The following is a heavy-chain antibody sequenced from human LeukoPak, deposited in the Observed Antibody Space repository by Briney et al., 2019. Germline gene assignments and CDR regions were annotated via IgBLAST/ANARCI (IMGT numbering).Heavy chain of an antibody. J-gene: IGHJ5*02. D-gene: IGHD4-17*01. CDR1: GYTFTGYY. V-gene: IGHV1-2*02. CDR2: INPNSCGT. CDR3: ARPLDYGDYL. Sequence: ASVKVSCKASGYTFTGYYMHWVRQATGQALEWMGWINPNSCGTNYAQKIQGRVTMTRDTSISTAYMELSRLRSDDTAVYYCARPLDYGDYLWGQGTLVTVSS.